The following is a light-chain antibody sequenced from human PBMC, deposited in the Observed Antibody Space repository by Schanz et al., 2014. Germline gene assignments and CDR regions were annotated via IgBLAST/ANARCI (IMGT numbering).Light chain of an antibody. CDR2: DVS. CDR1: SSDVGGHNY. J-gene: IGLJ1*01. CDR3: CSYAGGTIYN. V-gene: IGLV2-14*03. Sequence: QSVLTQPASVSGSPGQSITISCTGTSSDVGGHNYVSWYQHHPGKAPKLMIYDVSNRPSGVSDRFSGSKSGNTASLTISGLQSEDEAEYFCCSYAGGTIYNFGTGTKLTVL.